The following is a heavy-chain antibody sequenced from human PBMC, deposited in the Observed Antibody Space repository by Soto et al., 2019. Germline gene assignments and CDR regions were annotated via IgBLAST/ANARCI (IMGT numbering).Heavy chain of an antibody. CDR3: ARDNPYTNSFGNWFDP. D-gene: IGHD6-13*01. CDR1: GGTFSNYA. CDR2: IIPVFGTV. J-gene: IGHJ5*02. V-gene: IGHV1-69*01. Sequence: QVRLVQSGAEVKKPGSSVKVSCKASGGTFSNYAITWLRLAPGQGLEWLGGIIPVFGTVNYAQKFQGRVTITADESTSTAYMELNRLRSEDTGVYYCARDNPYTNSFGNWFDPWGQGTLVIVS.